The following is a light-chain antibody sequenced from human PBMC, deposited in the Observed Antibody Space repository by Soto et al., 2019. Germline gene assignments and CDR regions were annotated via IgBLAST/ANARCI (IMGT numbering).Light chain of an antibody. CDR2: AAS. CDR1: QGISSY. V-gene: IGKV1-9*01. CDR3: QHLNSYPIT. Sequence: IQLTQSPSSLSASVGARDTITCRASQGISSYLAWYQQKPGKAPKLLIYAASTLQSGVPSRFSGSGSGTDFTLTIDSLQPEDFATYYCQHLNSYPITLGQGTRLEIK. J-gene: IGKJ5*01.